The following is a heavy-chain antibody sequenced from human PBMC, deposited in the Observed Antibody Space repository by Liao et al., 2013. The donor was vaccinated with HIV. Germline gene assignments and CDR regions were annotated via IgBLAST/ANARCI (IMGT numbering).Heavy chain of an antibody. CDR3: ARGNYYDSSTPFDY. CDR1: GGSFSGYY. Sequence: QVQLQQWGAGLLKPSETLSLTCAVYGGSFSGYYWSWIRQPPGKGLEWIGEINHSGSTNYNPSLKSRVTISVDTSKNQFSLKLSSVTAADTAVYYCARGNYYDSSTPFDYWGQGTLVTVSS. D-gene: IGHD3-22*01. V-gene: IGHV4-34*01. CDR2: INHSGST. J-gene: IGHJ4*02.